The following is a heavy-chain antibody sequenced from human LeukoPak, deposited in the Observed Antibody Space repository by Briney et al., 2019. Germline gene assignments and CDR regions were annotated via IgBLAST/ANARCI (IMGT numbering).Heavy chain of an antibody. CDR1: GFTFSSYA. Sequence: GGSLRLSCAASGFTFSSYAMSWVRQAPGKGLEGVSTIRGSGYNTYYADCVKGRFTISRDNSKNTLYLQMNRLRDEDTAVYYCTVQRGGDGYNTFDYWGQGTLVTVSS. J-gene: IGHJ4*02. CDR2: IRGSGYNT. CDR3: TVQRGGDGYNTFDY. D-gene: IGHD5-24*01. V-gene: IGHV3-23*01.